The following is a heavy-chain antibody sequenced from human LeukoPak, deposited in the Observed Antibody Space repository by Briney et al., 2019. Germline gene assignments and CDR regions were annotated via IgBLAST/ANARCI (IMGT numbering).Heavy chain of an antibody. V-gene: IGHV3-74*01. CDR3: ARDKRPRGYSYGAPMDV. D-gene: IGHD5-18*01. CDR2: ITNDGSST. CDR1: GLTFSSHW. J-gene: IGHJ6*02. Sequence: PGGSLRLSCAASGLTFSSHWMHWVRQAPGKGLVWVSRITNDGSSTTYADSVKGRFTISRDNAKNSLYLQMNSLRAEDTAVYYCARDKRPRGYSYGAPMDVWGQGTTVTVSS.